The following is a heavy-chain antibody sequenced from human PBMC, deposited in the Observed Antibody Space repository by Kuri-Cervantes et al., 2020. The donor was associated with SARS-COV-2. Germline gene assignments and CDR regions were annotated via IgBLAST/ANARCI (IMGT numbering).Heavy chain of an antibody. CDR1: GFTFSSYA. CDR3: ARTYYDILTGYCPFDY. Sequence: GESLKISCAASGFTFSSYAMSWVRQAPGKGLEWVSAISGSGGSTYYADSVKGRFTISRDNSKNTLYLQMNSLRAEDTAVYYCARTYYDILTGYCPFDYWGQGTLVTVSS. J-gene: IGHJ4*02. CDR2: ISGSGGST. D-gene: IGHD3-9*01. V-gene: IGHV3-23*01.